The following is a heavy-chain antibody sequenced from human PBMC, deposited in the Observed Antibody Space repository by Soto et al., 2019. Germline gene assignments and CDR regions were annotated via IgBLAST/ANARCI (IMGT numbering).Heavy chain of an antibody. CDR2: ITSDGKSK. V-gene: IGHV3-74*01. CDR3: ARESGDWPLNWFDP. CDR1: GFNFSNHW. D-gene: IGHD2-21*02. J-gene: IGHJ5*02. Sequence: GGSLRLSCAASGFNFSNHWMHWVRQRPAEGLVWISRITSDGKSKAYAESVKGRFAISRDNAKNTLYLQMNGLTAEDTAVYYCARESGDWPLNWFDPWGQGTLVTVSS.